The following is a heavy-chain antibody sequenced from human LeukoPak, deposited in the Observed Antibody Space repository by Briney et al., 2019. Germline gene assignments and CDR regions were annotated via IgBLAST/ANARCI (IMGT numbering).Heavy chain of an antibody. D-gene: IGHD3-10*01. Sequence: PGGSLRLSCAASGFSFTSYEMNWVRQAPGKGLEWVSHISSDGRVGRYVDSVRGRFTMSRDNAKNTRYLQMNSLRAEDTAVYYCAREHDYGPGSSYFYYWGQGTLVTVSS. CDR2: ISSDGRVG. CDR3: AREHDYGPGSSYFYY. CDR1: GFSFTSYE. V-gene: IGHV3-48*03. J-gene: IGHJ4*02.